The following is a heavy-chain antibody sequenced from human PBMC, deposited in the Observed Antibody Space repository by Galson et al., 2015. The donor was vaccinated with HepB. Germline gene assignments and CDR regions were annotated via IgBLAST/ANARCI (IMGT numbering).Heavy chain of an antibody. CDR2: ISYDGSNK. J-gene: IGHJ6*03. CDR3: AKDSARWRNYYYYYMDV. V-gene: IGHV3-30*18. CDR1: GFTFSSYG. D-gene: IGHD5-24*01. Sequence: SLRLSCAASGFTFSSYGMHWVRQAPGKGLEWVAVISYDGSNKYYADSVKGRFTISRDNSKNTLYLQMNSLRAEDTAVYYCAKDSARWRNYYYYYMDVWGKGTTVTVSS.